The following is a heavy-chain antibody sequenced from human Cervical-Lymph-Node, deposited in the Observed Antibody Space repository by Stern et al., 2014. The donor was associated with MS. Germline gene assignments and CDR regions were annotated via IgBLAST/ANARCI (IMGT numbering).Heavy chain of an antibody. CDR3: VRGTDMDA. J-gene: IGHJ6*02. V-gene: IGHV3-66*01. CDR2: IYSGGDT. Sequence: EVQLVESGGNLVQPGGSRRLSCAVSGFTVTNNYMSWVRQAPGKWLEWVSVIYSGGDTYYADSVKGRFTISRDKSKNTLYLQMNSLTEEDTAVYYCVRGTDMDAWGQGTTVTVSS. CDR1: GFTVTNNY.